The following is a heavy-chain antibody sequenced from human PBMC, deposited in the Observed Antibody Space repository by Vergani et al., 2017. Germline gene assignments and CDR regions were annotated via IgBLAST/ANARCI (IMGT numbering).Heavy chain of an antibody. V-gene: IGHV1-69*02. D-gene: IGHD3-9*01. Sequence: QVQLVQSGAEVKKPGSSVKVSCKASGGTFSSYTISWVRQAPGQGLEWMGRIIPILGIANYAQKFQGRVTLTADKSTSTAYMELSSLRSEDTAVYYCASAVYDILTGYFDYWGQGTLVTVSS. CDR1: GGTFSSYT. CDR2: IIPILGIA. J-gene: IGHJ4*02. CDR3: ASAVYDILTGYFDY.